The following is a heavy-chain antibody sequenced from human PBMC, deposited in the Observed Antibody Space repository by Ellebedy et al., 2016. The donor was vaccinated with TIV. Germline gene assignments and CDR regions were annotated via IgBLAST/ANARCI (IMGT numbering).Heavy chain of an antibody. Sequence: MPSETLSLTCTVSDNSISSYYWSWLRQPPGKGLEWIWYIYYSGSTSYNPSLKSRVTISVDTSKNQFSLKLSSVTAADTAVYFCARRSSTWYDGENWFDPWGQGILVTVSS. CDR3: ARRSSTWYDGENWFDP. J-gene: IGHJ5*02. CDR2: IYYSGST. V-gene: IGHV4-59*08. D-gene: IGHD6-13*01. CDR1: DNSISSYY.